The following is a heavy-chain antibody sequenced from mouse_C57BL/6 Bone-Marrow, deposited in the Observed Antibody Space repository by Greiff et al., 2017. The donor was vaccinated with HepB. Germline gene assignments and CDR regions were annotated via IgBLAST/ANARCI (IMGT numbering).Heavy chain of an antibody. D-gene: IGHD1-1*01. J-gene: IGHJ1*03. CDR2: ISSGGSYT. CDR1: GFTFSSYG. V-gene: IGHV5-6*01. CDR3: AIGTVEGRWYFDV. Sequence: EVKLVESGGDLVKPGGSLKLSCAASGFTFSSYGMSWVRQTPDKRLEWVATISSGGSYTYYPDSVKGRFTISRDNDKNTLYLQMSSLKSEDTAMYYCAIGTVEGRWYFDVWGTGTTVTVSS.